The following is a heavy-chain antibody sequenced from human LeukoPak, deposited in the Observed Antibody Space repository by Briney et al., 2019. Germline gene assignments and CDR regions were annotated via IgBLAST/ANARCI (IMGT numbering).Heavy chain of an antibody. J-gene: IGHJ3*02. CDR3: ARDHTLGQWLVSDAFDI. D-gene: IGHD6-19*01. CDR2: ISYDGSNK. CDR1: GFTFSSYA. Sequence: GRSLRLSCAASGFTFSSYAMHWVRQAPGKGLEWVAVISYDGSNKYYADSVKGRFTISRDNSKNTLYLQMNSLRAEDTAVYYCARDHTLGQWLVSDAFDIWGQGTMVTVSS. V-gene: IGHV3-30-3*01.